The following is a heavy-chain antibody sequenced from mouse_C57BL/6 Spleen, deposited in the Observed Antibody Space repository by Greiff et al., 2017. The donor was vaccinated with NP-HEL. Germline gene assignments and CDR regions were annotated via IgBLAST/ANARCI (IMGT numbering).Heavy chain of an antibody. J-gene: IGHJ2*01. Sequence: EVQLQQSGGGLVKPGGSLKLSCAASGFTFSSYAMSWVRQTPEKRLEWVATISDGGSYTYYPDNVKGRFTISRDNAKNNLYLQMSHLKSEDTAMYYCARGYYGSSYRFDYWGQGTTLTVSS. CDR1: GFTFSSYA. CDR3: ARGYYGSSYRFDY. CDR2: ISDGGSYT. V-gene: IGHV5-4*01. D-gene: IGHD1-1*01.